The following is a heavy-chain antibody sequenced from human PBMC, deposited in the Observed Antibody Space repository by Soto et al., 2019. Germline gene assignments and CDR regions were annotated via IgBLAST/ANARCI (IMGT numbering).Heavy chain of an antibody. D-gene: IGHD3-3*01. CDR2: MNPNSGNT. Sequence: ASVKVSCKASGYTFTSYDINWVRQATGQGLEWMGWMNPNSGNTGCAQKFQGRVTMTRNTSISTAYMELSSLRSEDTAVYYCARGPFYDFWSGYAYYYYYMDVWGKGTTVTVSS. V-gene: IGHV1-8*01. CDR1: GYTFTSYD. CDR3: ARGPFYDFWSGYAYYYYYMDV. J-gene: IGHJ6*03.